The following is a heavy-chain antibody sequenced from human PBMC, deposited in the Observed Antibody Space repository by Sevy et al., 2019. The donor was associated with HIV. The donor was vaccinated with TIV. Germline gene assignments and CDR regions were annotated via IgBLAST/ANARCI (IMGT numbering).Heavy chain of an antibody. V-gene: IGHV3-15*01. CDR1: RFTFNNAW. CDR3: ATAPGYYDSAPFDY. Sequence: GGSLRLSCAVSRFTFNNAWMNWVRQAPGTGLQWVGLIKSKIDGETTDYAAPMKGRFTISRDDSKNTLFLQMNSLKIEDTAVYYCATAPGYYDSAPFDYWGPGTLVTVSS. J-gene: IGHJ4*02. D-gene: IGHD3-22*01. CDR2: IKSKIDGETT.